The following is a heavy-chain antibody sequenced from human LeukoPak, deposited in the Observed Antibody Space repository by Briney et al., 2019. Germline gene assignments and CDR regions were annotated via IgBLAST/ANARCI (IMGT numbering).Heavy chain of an antibody. Sequence: PLGTPCVTCTVSGGSISSSSYFWGWIRQPPGKGLEWIGSIFYSGSTYYNPSLNSRVTISIDTSKNQFSLRLSSVTAADTAVYYCARQMNTVTADYWGQGTLVTVTS. CDR2: IFYSGST. CDR3: ARQMNTVTADY. CDR1: GGSISSSSYF. J-gene: IGHJ4*02. V-gene: IGHV4-39*01. D-gene: IGHD4-17*01.